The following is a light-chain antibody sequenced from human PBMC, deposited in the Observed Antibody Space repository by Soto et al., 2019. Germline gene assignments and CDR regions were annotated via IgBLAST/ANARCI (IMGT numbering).Light chain of an antibody. V-gene: IGLV2-11*01. Sequence: QSALTQPRSVSGSPGQSVTISCTGTSSDVGGYNYVSWYQQHPGKAPKLMIYDVSKRPSGVPDRFPGSKSGNTASLTISGLQAEDEADYYCCSYAGSYIYVVFGGGTKLTVL. CDR1: SSDVGGYNY. J-gene: IGLJ2*01. CDR3: CSYAGSYIYVV. CDR2: DVS.